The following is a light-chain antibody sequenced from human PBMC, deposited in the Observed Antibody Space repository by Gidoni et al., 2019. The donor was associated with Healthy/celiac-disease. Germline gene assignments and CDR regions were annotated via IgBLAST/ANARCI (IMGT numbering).Light chain of an antibody. Sequence: DIQMTQSPSSLSASVGDRVTITCRASQSISSYLNWYQQKPGKAPSRFSGSGSGTDFTLTISSLQPEDFATYYCQQSYSTLTFGQGTRLEIK. CDR3: QQSYSTLT. CDR1: QSISSY. V-gene: IGKV1-39*01. J-gene: IGKJ5*01.